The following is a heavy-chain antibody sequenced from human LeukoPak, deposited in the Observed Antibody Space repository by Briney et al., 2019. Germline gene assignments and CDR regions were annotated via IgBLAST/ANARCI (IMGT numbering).Heavy chain of an antibody. CDR1: GFTFSSYA. CDR3: AKEGVSITGTTTQSPYWYFDL. Sequence: GGSLRLSCAASGFTFSSYAMSWVRQAPGKGLEWVSAISGSGGSTYYADSVKGRFTISRDNSKSTLYLQMNSLRAEDTAVYYCAKEGVSITGTTTQSPYWYFDLWGRGTLVTVSS. J-gene: IGHJ2*01. V-gene: IGHV3-23*01. D-gene: IGHD1-7*01. CDR2: ISGSGGST.